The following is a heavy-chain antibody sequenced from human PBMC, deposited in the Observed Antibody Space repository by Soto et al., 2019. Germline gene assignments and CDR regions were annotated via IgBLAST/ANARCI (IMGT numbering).Heavy chain of an antibody. Sequence: PSETLSLTCTVSGGSISSSSYYWGWIRQPPGKGLEWIGSIYYSGSTYYNQSLKSRVTISVDTSKNQFSLKLSSVTAADTAVYYSAIFVAADFWSCYYTFDYGGQGTLVTVSS. V-gene: IGHV4-39*01. CDR2: IYYSGST. CDR3: AIFVAADFWSCYYTFDY. J-gene: IGHJ4*01. D-gene: IGHD3-3*01. CDR1: GGSISSSSYY.